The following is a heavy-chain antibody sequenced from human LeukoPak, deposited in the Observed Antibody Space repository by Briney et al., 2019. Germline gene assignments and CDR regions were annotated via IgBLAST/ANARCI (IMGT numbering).Heavy chain of an antibody. CDR1: GYRISSYW. J-gene: IGHJ4*02. CDR2: IYPGDSDT. D-gene: IGHD3-10*01. Sequence: GESLKISCKGSGYRISSYWIGWVRQRPGKGLEWMGTIYPGDSDTRYSPSFQGQVTISADTSMTAAYLQWSSLKASDTAIYYCARRNRAEGSIDYWGQGTLVTVSS. CDR3: ARRNRAEGSIDY. V-gene: IGHV5-51*01.